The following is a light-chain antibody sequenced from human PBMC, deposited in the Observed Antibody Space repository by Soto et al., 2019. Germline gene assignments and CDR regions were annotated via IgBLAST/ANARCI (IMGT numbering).Light chain of an antibody. J-gene: IGKJ4*01. CDR1: QSITTN. V-gene: IGKV3-15*01. CDR3: QQYNDWPPLT. CDR2: GAS. Sequence: EKVLTQSPVTLSVSLGERATLCCRASQSITTNLAWYQQKPGQAPRLLIFGASNRATGIPARFSGSGSGTEFSLTISSLQSEDSAIYYCQQYNDWPPLTFGGGTKVEI.